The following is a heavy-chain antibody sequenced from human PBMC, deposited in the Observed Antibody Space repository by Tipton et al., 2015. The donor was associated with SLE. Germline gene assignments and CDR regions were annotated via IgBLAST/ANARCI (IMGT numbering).Heavy chain of an antibody. J-gene: IGHJ6*02. Sequence: SLRLSCAASGFTFSSYGMHWVRQAPGKGLEWVAFIRYDGSNKYYADSVKGRFTISRDNSKNTLYLQMNSLRAEDTAVYYCAKELSQRLVVYYYYGMDVWGQGTTVTVSS. D-gene: IGHD6-13*01. CDR1: GFTFSSYG. CDR2: IRYDGSNK. V-gene: IGHV3-30*02. CDR3: AKELSQRLVVYYYYGMDV.